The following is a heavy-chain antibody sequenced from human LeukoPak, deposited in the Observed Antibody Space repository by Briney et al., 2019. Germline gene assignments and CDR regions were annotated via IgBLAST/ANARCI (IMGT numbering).Heavy chain of an antibody. D-gene: IGHD2-15*01. J-gene: IGHJ4*02. CDR2: IKQDGSEK. Sequence: GGSLRLSCAASGFAFSTSWMSWVRQAPGKGLEGVANIKQDGSEKNYVDSVKGRFTISRDNAKNSLYLQMNSLRVEDTAVYYCAKDSEWNLYCSGGSCYPAMKKSPVDYWGQGTLVTVSS. V-gene: IGHV3-7*01. CDR1: GFAFSTSW. CDR3: AKDSEWNLYCSGGSCYPAMKKSPVDY.